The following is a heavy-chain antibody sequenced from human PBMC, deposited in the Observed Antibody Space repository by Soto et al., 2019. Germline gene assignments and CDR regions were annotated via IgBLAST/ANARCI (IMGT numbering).Heavy chain of an antibody. J-gene: IGHJ3*02. CDR1: GFTFSDYY. Sequence: QVQLVESGGGLVKPGGSLRLSCAASGFTFSDYYMTWIRQAPGKGLEWVSYISSGGSTVYYADSVKGRFTISSDNAKNSLYLQMNTLRAEDTAVYYCARVRGFLQNSANYDDAFDIWGQGTMVTVSS. CDR2: ISSGGSTV. CDR3: ARVRGFLQNSANYDDAFDI. D-gene: IGHD1-26*01. V-gene: IGHV3-11*01.